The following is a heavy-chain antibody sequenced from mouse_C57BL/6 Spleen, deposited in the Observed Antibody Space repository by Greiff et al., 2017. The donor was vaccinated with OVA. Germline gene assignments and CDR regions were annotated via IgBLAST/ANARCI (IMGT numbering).Heavy chain of an antibody. V-gene: IGHV3-6*01. J-gene: IGHJ3*01. Sequence: EVKLVESGPGLVKPSQSLSLTCSVTGYSITSGSFWNCIRQFPGNKLEWMGYISYDGSNNYTPSLKNRISITRNTSKNQFFLKLNSMTTEDTATYYCARAPYGNYDAYWGQGTLVTVSA. CDR3: ARAPYGNYDAY. CDR1: GYSITSGSF. D-gene: IGHD2-1*01. CDR2: ISYDGSN.